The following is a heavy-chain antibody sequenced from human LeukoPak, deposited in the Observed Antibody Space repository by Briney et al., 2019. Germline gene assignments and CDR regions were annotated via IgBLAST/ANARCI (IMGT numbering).Heavy chain of an antibody. V-gene: IGHV1-2*02. D-gene: IGHD3-10*01. J-gene: IGHJ3*02. CDR1: GYTFTGYY. CDR3: ARVSVVRGVSRGNAFDI. CDR2: INPNSGGT. Sequence: ASVKVSCKASGYTFTGYYMHWVRQAPGQGLEWTGWINPNSGGTNYAQKFQGRVTMTRDTSISTAYMELSRLRSDDTAVYYCARVSVVRGVSRGNAFDIWGQGTMVTVSS.